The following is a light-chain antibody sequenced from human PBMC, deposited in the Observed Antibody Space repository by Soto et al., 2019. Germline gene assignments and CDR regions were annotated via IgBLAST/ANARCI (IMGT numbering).Light chain of an antibody. CDR3: VSFAGANYV. CDR2: DVN. V-gene: IGLV2-8*01. CDR1: SSDVGGYIF. Sequence: QSVLSHPPSACGSPGHSVTISCTGTSSDVGGYIFVSWYQQHPGKVPKLIIYDVNKRPSGVPDRFSGSKYGNTASLTVSGLQAEDEGDYYCVSFAGANYVFGTGTNVTVL. J-gene: IGLJ1*01.